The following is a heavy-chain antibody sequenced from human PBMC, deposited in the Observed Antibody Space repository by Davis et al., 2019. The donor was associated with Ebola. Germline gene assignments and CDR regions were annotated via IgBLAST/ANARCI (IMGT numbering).Heavy chain of an antibody. Sequence: PGGSLRLSCAASGFTFSSYWMSWVRQAPGQGLEWVANIKQDGSEKYYVDSVKGRFTISRDNAKNSLYLQMNSLRAEDTAVYYCARLIAVAGTYFDYWGQGTLVTVSS. V-gene: IGHV3-7*03. D-gene: IGHD6-19*01. CDR3: ARLIAVAGTYFDY. J-gene: IGHJ4*02. CDR1: GFTFSSYW. CDR2: IKQDGSEK.